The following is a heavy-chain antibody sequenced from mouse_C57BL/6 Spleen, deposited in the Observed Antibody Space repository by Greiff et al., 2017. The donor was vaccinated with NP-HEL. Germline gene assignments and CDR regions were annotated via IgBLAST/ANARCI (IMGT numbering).Heavy chain of an antibody. CDR1: GFTFSDYG. V-gene: IGHV5-17*01. Sequence: DVMLVESGGGLVKPGGSLKLSCAASGFTFSDYGMHWVRQAPEKGLEWVAYISSGSSTIYYADTVKGRFTISRDNAKNTLFLQMTSLRSEDTAMYYCARTGTEGYYFDYWGQGTTLTVSS. J-gene: IGHJ2*01. D-gene: IGHD4-1*01. CDR2: ISSGSSTI. CDR3: ARTGTEGYYFDY.